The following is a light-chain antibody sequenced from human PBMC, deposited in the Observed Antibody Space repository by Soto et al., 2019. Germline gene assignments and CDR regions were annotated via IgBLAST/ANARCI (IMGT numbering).Light chain of an antibody. J-gene: IGKJ1*01. CDR2: GAS. CDR3: QQYCRSLWT. CDR1: QSVSSSY. V-gene: IGKV3-20*01. Sequence: EIVLTQSPGTLSLSPGERATLSCRASQSVSSSYLAWYQQKPGQAPRLLIYGASSRATGIPHRFSGSGSGTDFTLTISRLEPEDFAVYYCQQYCRSLWTFGQGTKVEIK.